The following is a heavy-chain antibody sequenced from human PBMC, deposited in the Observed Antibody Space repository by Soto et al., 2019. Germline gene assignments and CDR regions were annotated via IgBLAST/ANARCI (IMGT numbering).Heavy chain of an antibody. J-gene: IGHJ6*02. D-gene: IGHD5-18*01. V-gene: IGHV3-33*06. CDR1: GFTFSSYG. CDR3: AKDTAMAANGMDV. CDR2: IWYDGSNK. Sequence: GGSLRLSCAASGFTFSSYGMHWVRQAPGKGLEWVAVIWYDGSNKYYADSVKGRFTISRDNSKNTLYLQMNSLRAEDTAVYYCAKDTAMAANGMDVWGQGTTVTVSS.